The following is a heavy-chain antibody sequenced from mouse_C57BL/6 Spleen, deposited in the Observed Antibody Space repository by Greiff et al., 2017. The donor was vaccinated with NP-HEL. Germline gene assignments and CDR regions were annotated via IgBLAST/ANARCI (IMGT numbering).Heavy chain of an antibody. J-gene: IGHJ1*03. D-gene: IGHD2-4*01. CDR1: GYTFTSYW. V-gene: IGHV1-72*01. Sequence: QVQLKQPGAELVKPGASVKLSCKASGYTFTSYWMHWVKQRPGRGLEWIGRIDPNSGGTKYNEKFKSKATLTVDKPSSTAYMQLSSLTSEDSAVYYCARICGLRYWYFDVWGTGTTVTVSS. CDR2: IDPNSGGT. CDR3: ARICGLRYWYFDV.